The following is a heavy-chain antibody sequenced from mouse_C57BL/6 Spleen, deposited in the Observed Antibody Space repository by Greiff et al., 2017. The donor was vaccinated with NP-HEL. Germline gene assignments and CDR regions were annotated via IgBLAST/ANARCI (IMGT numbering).Heavy chain of an antibody. Sequence: QVQLQQSGPELVKPGASVKLSCKTSGYTFTSYEINWVKQRPGQGLEWIGGIYPGDGSTKYNQKFKGKATLTVVTSSSTAYIELHSLTSKDSAVYYCAREDPFYYGFAYWGQGTTLTVSA. CDR2: IYPGDGST. V-gene: IGHV1-85*01. CDR1: GYTFTSYE. D-gene: IGHD1-1*01. CDR3: AREDPFYYGFAY. J-gene: IGHJ2*01.